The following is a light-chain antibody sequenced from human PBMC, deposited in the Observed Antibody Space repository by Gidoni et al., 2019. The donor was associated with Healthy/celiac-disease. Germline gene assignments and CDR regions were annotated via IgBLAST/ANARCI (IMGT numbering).Light chain of an antibody. J-gene: IGLJ3*02. CDR2: EVS. Sequence: QSAMTQPASVSGSPGQSSTISCTGTSSDVGGYNYVSWYQQHPGKAPKLMIYEVSNRPSGVSIRFSVSKSGNTASLTISGLQAEDEADYYCSSYTSSSTLGVFGGGTKLTVL. CDR3: SSYTSSSTLGV. CDR1: SSDVGGYNY. V-gene: IGLV2-14*01.